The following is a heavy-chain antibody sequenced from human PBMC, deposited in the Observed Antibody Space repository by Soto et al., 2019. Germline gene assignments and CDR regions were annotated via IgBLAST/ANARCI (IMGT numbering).Heavy chain of an antibody. CDR2: INPSGGST. J-gene: IGHJ6*02. V-gene: IGHV1-46*01. CDR3: ARLTVVMYYYYGMDV. CDR1: GYTFTSYY. Sequence: GASVKVSFKASGYTFTSYYMHWLRQAPGQGLEWMGIINPSGGSTSYAQKFQGRVTMTRDTSTSTVYMELSSLRSEDTAVYYCARLTVVMYYYYGMDVWGQGTTVTVSS. D-gene: IGHD2-15*01.